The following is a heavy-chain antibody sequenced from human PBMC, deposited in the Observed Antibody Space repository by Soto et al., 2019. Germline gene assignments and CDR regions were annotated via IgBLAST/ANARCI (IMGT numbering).Heavy chain of an antibody. V-gene: IGHV1-58*01. D-gene: IGHD2-8*02. CDR1: GFTFTDSA. CDR3: AAGRTGGSYYGMDV. CDR2: IVVGRDNT. Sequence: QMQLVQSGPEVKKPGTSVQVSCKVSGFTFTDSAVQWVRQARGQGLEWIGWIVVGRDNTNYAQKCQERFTITRDMSTSTAYMELSSLSSEDTAVYYCAAGRTGGSYYGMDVWGQGTTVTVSS. J-gene: IGHJ6*02.